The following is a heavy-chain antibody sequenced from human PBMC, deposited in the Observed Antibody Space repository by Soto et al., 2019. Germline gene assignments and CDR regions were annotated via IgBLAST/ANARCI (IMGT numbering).Heavy chain of an antibody. D-gene: IGHD1-7*01. J-gene: IGHJ6*02. CDR1: GFTFSSYV. Sequence: GGSLRLSCAASGFTFSSYVMHWVRQSPGKGLEWVAVISYDGSNKYYADSVKGRFTISRDNSKNTLYLQMNSLRAEDTAVYYCAKEGGYNWNYSFFYYYYGMDVWGQGTTVTVSS. CDR2: ISYDGSNK. V-gene: IGHV3-30*18. CDR3: AKEGGYNWNYSFFYYYYGMDV.